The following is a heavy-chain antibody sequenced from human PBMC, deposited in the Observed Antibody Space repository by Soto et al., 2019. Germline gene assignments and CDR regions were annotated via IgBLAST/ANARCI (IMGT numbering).Heavy chain of an antibody. CDR3: ARGATMVRELPSDYYYGMDV. D-gene: IGHD3-10*01. J-gene: IGHJ6*02. CDR2: IYYSGST. Sequence: SETLSLTCTVSGGSISSGDYYWSWIRQPPGKGLEWIGYIYYSGSTYYNPSLKSRVTISVDTSKNQFSLKLSSVTAADTAVYYCARGATMVRELPSDYYYGMDVRGQGTTVPVSS. CDR1: GGSISSGDYY. V-gene: IGHV4-30-4*01.